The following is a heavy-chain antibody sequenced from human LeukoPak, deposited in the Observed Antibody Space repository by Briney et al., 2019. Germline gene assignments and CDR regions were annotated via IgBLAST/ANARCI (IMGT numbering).Heavy chain of an antibody. D-gene: IGHD2-15*01. CDR2: INGDGSST. CDR3: VREDCSGGSCYSSRYYYYGMDV. J-gene: IGHJ6*02. Sequence: GGYLRLSCVASGFTFGKYWMSWVRQAPGKGLVWVSRINGDGSSTSYADSVKGRFTISRDNAKNTLYLQMNSLRAEDTAVYYCVREDCSGGSCYSSRYYYYGMDVWGQGTTVTVSS. V-gene: IGHV3-74*01. CDR1: GFTFGKYW.